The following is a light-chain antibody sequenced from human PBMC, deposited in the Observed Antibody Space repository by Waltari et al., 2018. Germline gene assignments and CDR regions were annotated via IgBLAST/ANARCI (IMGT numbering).Light chain of an antibody. J-gene: IGLJ2*01. CDR1: SSDIGAYNY. CDR2: EVR. CDR3: SSYTYTFVV. Sequence: QSALTQPASVSGSPGQSITISCTGSSSDIGAYNYVAWYQPFPDEAPNLLIYEVRNRPSGVSSRFSGSKSGNTASLTISGIQAEDEAHYYCSSYTYTFVVFGGGTKLTVL. V-gene: IGLV2-14*01.